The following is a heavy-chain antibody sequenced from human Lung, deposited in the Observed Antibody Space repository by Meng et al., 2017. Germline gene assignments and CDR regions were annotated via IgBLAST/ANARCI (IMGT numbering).Heavy chain of an antibody. Sequence: WGAGMGRTAEPLPLACVVSGGSFSDYDWSWIRQPPGKGLEWIGEINHSGSTNYNPSLESRATISVDTSQNNLSLKLSSVTAADSAVYYCARGPTTMAHDFDYWGQGTLVTVSS. D-gene: IGHD4-11*01. CDR2: INHSGST. CDR3: ARGPTTMAHDFDY. J-gene: IGHJ4*02. CDR1: GGSFSDYD. V-gene: IGHV4-34*01.